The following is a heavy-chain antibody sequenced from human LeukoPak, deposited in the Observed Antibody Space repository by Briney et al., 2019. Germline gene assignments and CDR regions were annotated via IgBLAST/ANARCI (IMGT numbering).Heavy chain of an antibody. J-gene: IGHJ4*02. V-gene: IGHV3-21*01. CDR3: ARSARLMKGVVEVTALDD. CDR2: ISSSSSYI. CDR1: GFTFSSYS. D-gene: IGHD3-3*01. Sequence: GGSLRLSCAVSGFTFSSYSMNWVRQAPGKGLEWVSFISSSSSYIYYADSVKGRFTIARDNAKNSVYLEMNSLRADDTAVYYCARSARLMKGVVEVTALDDWGQGTLVTVSS.